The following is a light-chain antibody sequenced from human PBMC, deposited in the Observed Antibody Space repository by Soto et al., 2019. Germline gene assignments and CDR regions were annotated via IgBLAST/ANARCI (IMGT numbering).Light chain of an antibody. Sequence: QSVLTQPASVSASPGQSITISCTGTSSDVGGYNYVSWYQQHPGKAPKLMIYEVSNQASGVSIRFSASKSGNTASLTISGLQAEEEADYYCASYTSSSTLVFGGGTKLTVL. CDR2: EVS. CDR1: SSDVGGYNY. CDR3: ASYTSSSTLV. J-gene: IGLJ2*01. V-gene: IGLV2-14*01.